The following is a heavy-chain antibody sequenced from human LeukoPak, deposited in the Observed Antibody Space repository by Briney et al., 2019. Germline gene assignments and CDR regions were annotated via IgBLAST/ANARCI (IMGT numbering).Heavy chain of an antibody. J-gene: IGHJ4*02. V-gene: IGHV4-59*01. CDR2: IYYSGST. D-gene: IGHD3-9*01. CDR1: GGSISSYY. CDR3: ARGKLRYFDWLPLPDY. Sequence: PSETLSLTYTVSGGSISSYYWSWIRQPPGKGLEWIGYIYYSGSTNYNPSLKSRVTISVDTSKNQFSLKLSSVTAADTAVYYCARGKLRYFDWLPLPDYWGQGTLVTVSS.